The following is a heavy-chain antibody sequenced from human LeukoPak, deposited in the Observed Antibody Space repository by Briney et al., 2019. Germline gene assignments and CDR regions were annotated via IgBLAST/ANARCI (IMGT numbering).Heavy chain of an antibody. J-gene: IGHJ1*01. CDR3: AKPYSSSWYDSEYFQH. CDR1: EFTFSTYW. Sequence: GGSLRLSCAASEFTFSTYWMSWLRQAPGKGLEWVADIKQDGSEKYYVHSVKGRFTISRQNAKNSLFLQMNSLRAEDTAVYYCAKPYSSSWYDSEYFQHWGQGTLVTVSS. V-gene: IGHV3-7*01. D-gene: IGHD6-13*01. CDR2: IKQDGSEK.